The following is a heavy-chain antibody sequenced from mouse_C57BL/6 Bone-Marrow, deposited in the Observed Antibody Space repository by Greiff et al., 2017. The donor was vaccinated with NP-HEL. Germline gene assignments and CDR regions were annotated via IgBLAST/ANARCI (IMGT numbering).Heavy chain of an antibody. Sequence: DVHLVESGEGLVKPGGSLKLSCAASGFTFSSYAMSWVRQTPEKRLEWVAYISSGGDYIYYADTVKGRFTISRDNARNTLYLQMSSLKSEDTAMYYCTRAPDYYGSSYSYWYFDVWGTGTTVTVSS. V-gene: IGHV5-9-1*02. J-gene: IGHJ1*03. CDR3: TRAPDYYGSSYSYWYFDV. CDR2: ISSGGDYI. D-gene: IGHD1-1*01. CDR1: GFTFSSYA.